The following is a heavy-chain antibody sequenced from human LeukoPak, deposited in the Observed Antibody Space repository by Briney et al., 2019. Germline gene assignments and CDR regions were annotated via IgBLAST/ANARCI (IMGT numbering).Heavy chain of an antibody. CDR1: GFTVSRNY. V-gene: IGHV3-53*01. D-gene: IGHD5-24*01. CDR3: ARDRSDGNYYMVV. CDR2: IYGGGST. Sequence: GGSLRLSCAASGFTVSRNYMSWVRQAQGKGLEWVSVIYGGGSTSYADSVKGRFIISRDNSKNPPYLQMNSLRADDTAVYYCARDRSDGNYYMVVWGKGTTVIVSS. J-gene: IGHJ6*03.